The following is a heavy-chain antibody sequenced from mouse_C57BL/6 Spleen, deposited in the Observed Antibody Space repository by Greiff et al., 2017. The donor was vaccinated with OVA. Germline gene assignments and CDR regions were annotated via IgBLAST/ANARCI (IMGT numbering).Heavy chain of an antibody. D-gene: IGHD2-2*01. J-gene: IGHJ4*01. CDR2: INPYNGGT. CDR1: GYTFTDYY. V-gene: IGHV1-19*01. Sequence: EVKLVESGPVLVKPGASVKMSCKASGYTFTDYYMNWVKQSHGKSLEWIGVINPYNGGTSYNQKFKGKATLTVDKSSSTAYMELNSLTSDDSAVYYCARNGYDYYAMDYWGQGTSVTVSS. CDR3: ARNGYDYYAMDY.